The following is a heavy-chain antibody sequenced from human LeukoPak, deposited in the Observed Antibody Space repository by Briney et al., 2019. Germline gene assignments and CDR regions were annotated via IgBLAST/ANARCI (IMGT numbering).Heavy chain of an antibody. Sequence: GGSLRLSCAASGFTIDAYAMHWVRHAPGKGLEWVSGISWNSGSIGYADSVKGRFTISRDNAKKSLYLQMNSLRAEDTALYYCAKDFSWGRAGSDPYYFDYWGQGTLVTVSS. J-gene: IGHJ4*02. CDR3: AKDFSWGRAGSDPYYFDY. V-gene: IGHV3-9*01. CDR2: ISWNSGSI. CDR1: GFTIDAYA. D-gene: IGHD6-19*01.